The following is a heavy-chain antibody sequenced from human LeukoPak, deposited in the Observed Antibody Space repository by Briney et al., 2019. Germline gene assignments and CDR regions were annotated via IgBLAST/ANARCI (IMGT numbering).Heavy chain of an antibody. V-gene: IGHV1-69*06. Sequence: SVKVSCKASGGTFSSYAISWVRQAPGQGLEWMGGIIPIFGTANYAQKFQGRVTIAADKSTSTAYMELSSLRSEDTAVYYCVREGYSYAILDYWGQGTLVTVSS. CDR3: VREGYSYAILDY. CDR1: GGTFSSYA. D-gene: IGHD5-18*01. J-gene: IGHJ4*02. CDR2: IIPIFGTA.